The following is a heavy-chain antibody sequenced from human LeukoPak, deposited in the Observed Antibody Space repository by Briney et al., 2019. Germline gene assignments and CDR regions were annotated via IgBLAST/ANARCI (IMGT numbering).Heavy chain of an antibody. J-gene: IGHJ3*02. Sequence: GESLKISCKGSGYSITSYWIGWVRKMPGKGLEWMGIIYPGDSDTRYSPSFQGQVTISADKSISTAYLQWSSLKASDTAMYYCARLDTAMALLDAFDIWGQGTMVTVSS. D-gene: IGHD5-18*01. CDR1: GYSITSYW. CDR3: ARLDTAMALLDAFDI. CDR2: IYPGDSDT. V-gene: IGHV5-51*01.